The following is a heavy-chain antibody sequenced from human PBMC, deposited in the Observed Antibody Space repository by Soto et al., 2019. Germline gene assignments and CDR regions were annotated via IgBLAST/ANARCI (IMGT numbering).Heavy chain of an antibody. CDR2: IIPIFGTA. D-gene: IGHD6-13*01. J-gene: IGHJ4*02. CDR3: AREHPYSSSWTLD. CDR1: GGTFSSYA. V-gene: IGHV1-69*13. Sequence: EASVKVSCKASGGTFSSYAISWVRQAPGQGLEWMGGIIPIFGTANYAQKFQGRVAITADESTSTAYMELSSLRSEDTAVHYCAREHPYSSSWTLDWGQGTLVTVSS.